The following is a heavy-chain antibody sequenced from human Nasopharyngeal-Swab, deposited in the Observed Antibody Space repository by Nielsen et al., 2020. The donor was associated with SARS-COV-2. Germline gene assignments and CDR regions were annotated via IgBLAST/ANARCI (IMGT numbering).Heavy chain of an antibody. CDR2: ISGSGGST. CDR3: AKGEGVLERIMITFGGVIVSSPFDY. D-gene: IGHD3-16*02. V-gene: IGHV3-23*01. CDR1: GFTFGSYA. J-gene: IGHJ4*02. Sequence: GESLKISCAASGFTFGSYAMSWVRQAPGKGLEWVSAISGSGGSTYYADSVKGRFTISRDNSKNTLYLQMNSLRAEDTAVYYCAKGEGVLERIMITFGGVIVSSPFDYWGQGTLVTVSS.